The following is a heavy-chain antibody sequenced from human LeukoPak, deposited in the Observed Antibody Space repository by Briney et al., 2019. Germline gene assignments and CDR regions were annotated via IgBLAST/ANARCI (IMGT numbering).Heavy chain of an antibody. Sequence: SETLSLTCTVSGGSISSGSYYWSWIRQPAGNGREWIGRIYTSGSIHYNPSLQSRVTISVDTSKNQFSLKLSSVTAADTAVYYCARDRGYSTHWGQGTLVTVSS. J-gene: IGHJ4*02. CDR3: ARDRGYSTH. CDR1: GGSISSGSYY. V-gene: IGHV4-61*02. D-gene: IGHD5-18*01. CDR2: IYTSGSI.